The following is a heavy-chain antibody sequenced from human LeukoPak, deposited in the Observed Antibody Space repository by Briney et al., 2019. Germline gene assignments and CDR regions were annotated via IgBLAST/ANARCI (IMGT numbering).Heavy chain of an antibody. D-gene: IGHD3-22*01. CDR3: AKLSTPYYYDSSGYGDY. CDR1: GFTFSSYA. Sequence: PGGSLRLSCAASGFTFSSYAMSWVRQAPGKGLEWVSAISGSGGSTYYADSVKGRFTISRDNSKNTLYLQMNSLRAEDTAVYYCAKLSTPYYYDSSGYGDYWGQGTLVTVSS. CDR2: ISGSGGST. J-gene: IGHJ4*02. V-gene: IGHV3-23*01.